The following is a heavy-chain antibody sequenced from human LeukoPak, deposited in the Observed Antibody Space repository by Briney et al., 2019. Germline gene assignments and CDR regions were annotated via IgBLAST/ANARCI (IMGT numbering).Heavy chain of an antibody. CDR1: GYTFSSYG. J-gene: IGHJ4*02. D-gene: IGHD1-26*01. V-gene: IGHV1-18*01. CDR3: ARNPRNSGSYYGDY. Sequence: ASVKVSCKASGYTFSSYGISWVRQAPGQGLEWMGWISAYNGNTNYAQNLQGRVSMTTDTSTSTAYMELRSLRSDDTAVYYCARNPRNSGSYYGDYWGQGTLVTVSS. CDR2: ISAYNGNT.